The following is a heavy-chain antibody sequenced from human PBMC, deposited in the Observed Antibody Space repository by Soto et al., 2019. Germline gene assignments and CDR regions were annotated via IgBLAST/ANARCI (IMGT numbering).Heavy chain of an antibody. J-gene: IGHJ4*02. D-gene: IGHD6-19*01. Sequence: GGSLRLSCAASGFNFGVFGMQWVRQAPGKGLEWLSVLSYEGSEEYYADSVRGRFTISRDNPKNTLFLQMDSLRVDDTGVYYCALTRRSSLLEVAGPGFEYWGQGTLVTVPQ. V-gene: IGHV3-30*03. CDR3: ALTRRSSLLEVAGPGFEY. CDR1: GFNFGVFG. CDR2: LSYEGSEE.